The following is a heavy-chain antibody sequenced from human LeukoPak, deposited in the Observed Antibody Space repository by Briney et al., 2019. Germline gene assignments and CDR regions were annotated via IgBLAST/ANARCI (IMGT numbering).Heavy chain of an antibody. CDR1: GASFSSYY. Sequence: PSETLSLTCTVSGASFSSYYWNWIRQSPGKGLEWLGNIHYRGTTNYNPSLKNRVTLSLDTSKSQFVLKVTSVTAADTAVYYCAKGEEGYYDSSGYWLGYWGQGTLVTVSS. CDR2: IHYRGTT. J-gene: IGHJ4*02. CDR3: AKGEEGYYDSSGYWLGY. D-gene: IGHD3-22*01. V-gene: IGHV4-59*13.